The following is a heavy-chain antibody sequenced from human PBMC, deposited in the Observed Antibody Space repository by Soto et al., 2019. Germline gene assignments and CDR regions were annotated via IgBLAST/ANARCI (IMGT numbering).Heavy chain of an antibody. V-gene: IGHV3-7*05. CDR2: IKQDGSEK. D-gene: IGHD1-26*01. J-gene: IGHJ4*02. CDR3: AREVGATTLVYFDY. CDR1: GFTFSSYW. Sequence: GGSLRLSCAASGFTFSSYWMSWVRQAPGKGLEWVANIKQDGSEKYYVDSVKGRLTISRDNAKNSLYLQMNSLRAEDTSVYYCAREVGATTLVYFDYWGQGTLVTVSS.